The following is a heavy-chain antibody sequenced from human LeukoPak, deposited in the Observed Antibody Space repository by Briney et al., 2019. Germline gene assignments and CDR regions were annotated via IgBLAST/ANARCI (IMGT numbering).Heavy chain of an antibody. CDR3: AKIRVIFNWNYAYYFDY. CDR1: GFTFSSYG. V-gene: IGHV3-30*18. CDR2: ISYDGSDK. J-gene: IGHJ4*02. D-gene: IGHD1-7*01. Sequence: GGSLRLSCAASGFTFSSYGMHWVRQAPGKGLEWVAVISYDGSDKYYADSVKGRFTISRDNSKNTLYLQMNSLRAEDTAVYYCAKIRVIFNWNYAYYFDYWGQRSLVTVSS.